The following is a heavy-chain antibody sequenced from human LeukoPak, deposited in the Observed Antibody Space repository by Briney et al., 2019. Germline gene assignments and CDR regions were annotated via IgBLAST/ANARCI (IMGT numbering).Heavy chain of an antibody. J-gene: IGHJ4*02. D-gene: IGHD6-6*01. CDR2: IYHSGST. CDR3: ARRVAARPLWYFDY. Sequence: SETLSLTCAVSGYSISSGYYWGWIRQPPGKGLEWIGSIYHSGSTYYNPSLKSRVTISVDTSKNQFSLMLSSVTAAGTAVYYCARRVAARPLWYFDYWGQGTLVTVSS. CDR1: GYSISSGYY. V-gene: IGHV4-38-2*01.